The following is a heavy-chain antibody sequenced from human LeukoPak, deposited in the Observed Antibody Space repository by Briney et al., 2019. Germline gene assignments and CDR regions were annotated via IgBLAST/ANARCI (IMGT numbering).Heavy chain of an antibody. V-gene: IGHV1-69*04. J-gene: IGHJ4*02. D-gene: IGHD3-22*01. CDR2: IIPILGIA. Sequence: SVKVSCKASGGTFSSYTISWVRQAPGQGLEWMGRIIPILGIANYAQKFQGRVTITADKSTSTAYMELSSLRSEDTAVYYCPRDPSDSSGSRYWGQGTLVTVSS. CDR3: PRDPSDSSGSRY. CDR1: GGTFSSYT.